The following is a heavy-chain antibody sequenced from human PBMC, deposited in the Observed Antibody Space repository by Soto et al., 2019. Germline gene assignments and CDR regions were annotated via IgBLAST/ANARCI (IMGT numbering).Heavy chain of an antibody. CDR3: ARGPSSSWWIGYYYGMDV. D-gene: IGHD6-13*01. CDR1: GGSINSRSHY. J-gene: IGHJ6*02. Sequence: SETLSLTCTVSGGSINSRSHYWGWIRQPPGKGLEWIGEINHSGSTNYNPSLKSRVTISVDTSKNQFSLKLSSVTAADTAVYYCARGPSSSWWIGYYYGMDVWGQGTTVTVS. CDR2: INHSGST. V-gene: IGHV4-39*07.